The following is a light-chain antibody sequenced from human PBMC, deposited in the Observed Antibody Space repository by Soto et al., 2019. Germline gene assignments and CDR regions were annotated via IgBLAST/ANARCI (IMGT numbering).Light chain of an antibody. V-gene: IGKV3-20*01. CDR3: QGHGRSRGT. J-gene: IGKJ4*01. CDR2: GAS. Sequence: EIVLTQSPGTLSLSPGERATLSCRASQSVSSSYLAWYQQKPGQAPRLLIYGASSRATGIPDRFSGSGSGTDCTLTISRLEPEDFPVYYCQGHGRSRGTVGGGTKVAIK. CDR1: QSVSSSY.